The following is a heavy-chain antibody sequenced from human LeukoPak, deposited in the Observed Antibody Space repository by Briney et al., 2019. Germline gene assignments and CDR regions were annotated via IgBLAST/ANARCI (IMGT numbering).Heavy chain of an antibody. D-gene: IGHD2-15*01. Sequence: GGSLRLSCAASGFTFSSYAMHWVRQTPGKGLEWVAVISYDGSNKYYADSVKGRFTISRDNSKNTLYLQMNSLRAEDTAVYYCAIDRQLLRGFDYWGQGTLVTVSS. CDR1: GFTFSSYA. J-gene: IGHJ4*02. V-gene: IGHV3-30*04. CDR2: ISYDGSNK. CDR3: AIDRQLLRGFDY.